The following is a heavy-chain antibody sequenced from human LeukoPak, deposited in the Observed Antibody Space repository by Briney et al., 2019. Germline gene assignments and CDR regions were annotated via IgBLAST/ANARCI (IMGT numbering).Heavy chain of an antibody. CDR2: IKQDGSEK. CDR1: GFTFSSYS. CDR3: ARGWWQWLIFY. V-gene: IGHV3-7*01. Sequence: GGPLRLSCAASGFTFSSYSMTWLRDAPGKGLECVANIKQDGSEKYYVDSVKGRFTISRDNAKNSLYLQMNSLRAEDTAVYYCARGWWQWLIFYWGQGTLVTVSS. D-gene: IGHD6-19*01. J-gene: IGHJ4*02.